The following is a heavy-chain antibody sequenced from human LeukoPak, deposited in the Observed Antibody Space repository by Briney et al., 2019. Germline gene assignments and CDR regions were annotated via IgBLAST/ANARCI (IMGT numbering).Heavy chain of an antibody. V-gene: IGHV4-34*01. CDR3: AREVVVTTWAGAFDI. J-gene: IGHJ3*02. CDR1: GGSFSGYY. Sequence: SETLSLTCAVHGGSFSGYYWSWIRQPPGKGLEWIGEINHSGSTNYNPSLKSRVTISVDTSKNQFSLELSSVTAADTAVYYCAREVVVTTWAGAFDIWGQGTKVTVSS. CDR2: INHSGST. D-gene: IGHD2-21*02.